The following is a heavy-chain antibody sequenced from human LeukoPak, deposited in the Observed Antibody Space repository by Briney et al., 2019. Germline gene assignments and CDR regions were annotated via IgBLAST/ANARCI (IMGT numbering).Heavy chain of an antibody. J-gene: IGHJ3*02. CDR3: AREGPSIAARLYAFDI. Sequence: ASVKVSCKASGYTFTGYYMHWVRQAPGQGLEWMGWVNPNSGGTNYAQKFQGRVTMTRDTSISTAYMELSRLRSDDTAVYYCAREGPSIAARLYAFDIWGQGTMVTVSS. D-gene: IGHD6-6*01. V-gene: IGHV1-2*02. CDR2: VNPNSGGT. CDR1: GYTFTGYY.